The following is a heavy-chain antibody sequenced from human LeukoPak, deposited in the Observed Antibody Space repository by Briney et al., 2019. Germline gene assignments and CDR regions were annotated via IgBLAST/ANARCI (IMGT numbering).Heavy chain of an antibody. CDR2: INPNSGGT. CDR3: ARDDGFGELSFDY. J-gene: IGHJ4*02. CDR1: GYTFTGYY. D-gene: IGHD3-10*01. Sequence: GASVKVSCKASGYTFTGYYMHWVRQAPGQGLEWMGWINPNSGGTNYAQKFQGRVTMTRDTSISTAYVELSRLRSDDTAVYYCARDDGFGELSFDYWGQGTLVTVSS. V-gene: IGHV1-2*02.